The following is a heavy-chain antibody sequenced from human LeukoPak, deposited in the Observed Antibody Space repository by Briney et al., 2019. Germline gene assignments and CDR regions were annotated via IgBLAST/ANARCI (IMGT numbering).Heavy chain of an antibody. CDR1: GYTLTELS. Sequence: ASVKVSCTVSGYTLTELSMHWVRQAPGKGLEWMGGFDPEDGETTYAQKFQGRVTMTEDTSTDTAYMELSSLRSEDTAVYYCATLGIGYYDSSGYYDFDYWGQGTLVTVSS. CDR2: FDPEDGET. J-gene: IGHJ4*02. CDR3: ATLGIGYYDSSGYYDFDY. V-gene: IGHV1-24*01. D-gene: IGHD3-22*01.